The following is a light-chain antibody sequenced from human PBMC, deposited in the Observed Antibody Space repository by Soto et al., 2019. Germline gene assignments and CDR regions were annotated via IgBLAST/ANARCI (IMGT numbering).Light chain of an antibody. CDR2: NNY. V-gene: IGLV1-44*01. CDR3: AAWDDSLNCYV. Sequence: QSVLTQPPSASGTPGQSVTISCSGSSSNIGSNTVNWYHQLPGTAPKLLIYNNYQRSSGVPDRFSGSKSGTSASLAISGLQSEDEADYYCAAWDDSLNCYVFGTGTKLTV. J-gene: IGLJ1*01. CDR1: SSNIGSNT.